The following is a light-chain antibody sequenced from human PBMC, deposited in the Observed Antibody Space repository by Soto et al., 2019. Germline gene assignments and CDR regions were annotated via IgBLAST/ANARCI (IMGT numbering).Light chain of an antibody. CDR2: GAS. V-gene: IGKV1-39*01. CDR3: QQSYSTPRT. CDR1: QSISSY. J-gene: IGKJ1*01. Sequence: DIQMTQSPSSLSASVGDRVTITCRASQSISSYLNWYQQKPGKAPKLLIYGASSLQSGVPSRFSGSASGTDVTLTISSLQPEDFATYYCQQSYSTPRTFGQGTKVEIK.